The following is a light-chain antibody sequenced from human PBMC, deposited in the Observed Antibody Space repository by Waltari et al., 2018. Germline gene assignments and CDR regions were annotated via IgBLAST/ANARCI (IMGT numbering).Light chain of an antibody. J-gene: IGKJ2*01. CDR2: WAS. CDR3: QQYYNIPYT. Sequence: DIVMTQSPDSLAVSLGERATINCRSSQSVLDSSNSKNYVAWYQQRPGQLPKLLIYWASTREAGVPGRFSGSESGTEFTLTVSSLQAEDVAVYYCQQYYNIPYTFGQGTKLEI. V-gene: IGKV4-1*01. CDR1: QSVLDSSNSKNY.